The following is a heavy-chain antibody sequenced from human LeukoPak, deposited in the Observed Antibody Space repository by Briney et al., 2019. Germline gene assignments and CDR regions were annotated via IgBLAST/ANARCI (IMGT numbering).Heavy chain of an antibody. D-gene: IGHD3-22*01. J-gene: IGHJ4*02. CDR2: INHSGST. CDR1: GGSFSGYY. CDR3: ARTLYVYYYDSSGYSF. V-gene: IGHV4-34*01. Sequence: SETLSLTCAVYGGSFSGYYWSWIRQPPGKGLEWMGEINHSGSTNYNPSLKSRVTISVDTSKNQFSLKLSSVTAADTAVYYCARTLYVYYYDSSGYSFWGQGTLVTVSS.